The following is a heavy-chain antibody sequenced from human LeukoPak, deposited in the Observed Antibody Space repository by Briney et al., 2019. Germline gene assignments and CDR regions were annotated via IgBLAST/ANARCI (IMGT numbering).Heavy chain of an antibody. CDR3: ARAVKQQLVREYWFDP. D-gene: IGHD6-13*01. CDR1: GFTFSSYA. V-gene: IGHV3-23*01. CDR2: ISGSGGSR. Sequence: SGGSLRLSCAASGFTFSSYAMSWVRQAPGKGLEWVSAISGSGGSRYYADSVKGRFTISRDNSKNTLYLQMNSLRAEDTAVYYCARAVKQQLVREYWFDPWGQGTLVTVSS. J-gene: IGHJ5*02.